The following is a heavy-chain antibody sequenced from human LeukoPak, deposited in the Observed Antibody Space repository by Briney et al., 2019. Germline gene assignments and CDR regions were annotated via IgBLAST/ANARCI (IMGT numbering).Heavy chain of an antibody. V-gene: IGHV4-59*01. J-gene: IGHJ4*02. CDR1: GGSISSYY. D-gene: IGHD6-19*01. Sequence: SETLSLTCTVSGGSISSYYWSWIRQPPGKGLEWIGYIYYSGSTNYNPSLKSRVTISVDTSKNQFSLKLSSVTAADTAVYYCARVVAGRYLDYWGQGTLVTVSS. CDR2: IYYSGST. CDR3: ARVVAGRYLDY.